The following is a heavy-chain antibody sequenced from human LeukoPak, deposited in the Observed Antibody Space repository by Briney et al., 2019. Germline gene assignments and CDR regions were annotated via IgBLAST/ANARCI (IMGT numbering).Heavy chain of an antibody. J-gene: IGHJ4*02. V-gene: IGHV4-59*01. CDR2: IYYSGST. CDR1: GGSISSYY. D-gene: IGHD4-11*01. Sequence: SETLSLTCTVSGGSISSYYWSWIRQPPGKGLEWIGYIYYSGSTNYNPSLKSRVTISVDTSKNQFSLKLSSVTAADTAVYYCARHRSTVTTAVDYWGQGTLVTVSS. CDR3: ARHRSTVTTAVDY.